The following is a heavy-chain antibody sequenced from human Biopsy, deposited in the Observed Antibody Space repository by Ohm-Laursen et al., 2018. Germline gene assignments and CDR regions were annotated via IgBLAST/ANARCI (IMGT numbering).Heavy chain of an antibody. V-gene: IGHV4-39*01. Sequence: SQTLSLTCIVSGGSVSSNTDYWAWLRQPPGKGLEWIGSIFYTGIIFYNPSLKSRVSISVDTSKNQFSLNLNSVTASDTALYYCARHPTGFWFDPWGQGTLVTVSS. CDR1: GGSVSSNTDY. J-gene: IGHJ5*02. CDR2: IFYTGII. CDR3: ARHPTGFWFDP.